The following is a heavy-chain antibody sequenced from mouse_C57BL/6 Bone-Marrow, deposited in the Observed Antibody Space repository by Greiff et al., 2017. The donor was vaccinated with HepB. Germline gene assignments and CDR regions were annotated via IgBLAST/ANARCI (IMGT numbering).Heavy chain of an antibody. CDR3: ARRGWGFISFDY. CDR2: IYPRDGST. CDR1: GYTFTDHT. J-gene: IGHJ2*01. V-gene: IGHV1-78*01. D-gene: IGHD1-1*01. Sequence: QVQLQQSDAELVKPGASVKISCKVSGYTFTDHTIHWMKQRPEQGLEWIGYIYPRDGSTKYNEKFKSKATLTVDTSSSTAYMQLSSLTSEDSAVYYCARRGWGFISFDYWGQGTTLTVSS.